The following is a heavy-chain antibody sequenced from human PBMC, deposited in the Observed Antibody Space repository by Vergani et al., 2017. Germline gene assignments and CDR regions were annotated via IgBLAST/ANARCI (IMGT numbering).Heavy chain of an antibody. Sequence: QVQLVESGGGVVQPGRSLRLSCAASGYTFSSYGMHWVRQAPGKGLEWVAVISYDGSNKYYADSVKGRFTISRDNSKNTLYLQMNSLRVEDTAVYYCGRGSDNYNWGQGTLVTVSS. J-gene: IGHJ4*02. V-gene: IGHV3-30*03. D-gene: IGHD5-24*01. CDR2: ISYDGSNK. CDR1: GYTFSSYG. CDR3: GRGSDNYN.